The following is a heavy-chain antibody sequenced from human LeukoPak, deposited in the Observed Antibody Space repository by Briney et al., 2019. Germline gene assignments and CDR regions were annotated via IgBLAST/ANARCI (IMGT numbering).Heavy chain of an antibody. V-gene: IGHV1-2*02. CDR3: ARASPADY. Sequence: ASVKVSFKASGYTFTDYYIHWVRQAPGQGLEWMGWIYPNNGGTNYAQKFQGRVTMTRDTSISTAYMELSRLRSDDTAMYYCARASPADYWGQGTLVTVSS. J-gene: IGHJ4*02. CDR1: GYTFTDYY. CDR2: IYPNNGGT.